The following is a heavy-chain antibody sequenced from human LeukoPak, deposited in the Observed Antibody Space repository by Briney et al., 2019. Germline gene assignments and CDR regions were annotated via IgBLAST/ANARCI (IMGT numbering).Heavy chain of an antibody. CDR2: ISGSGGST. V-gene: IGHV3-23*01. J-gene: IGHJ3*02. CDR3: AKGFLSITFGGSYRNNPDDAFDI. D-gene: IGHD3-16*02. CDR1: GFTFSSYA. Sequence: PGGSLRLSCAASGFTFSSYAMSWVRQAPGKGLEWVSAISGSGGSTYYADSVKGRFTISRDNSKNTLYLQMNSLRAEDTAVYYCAKGFLSITFGGSYRNNPDDAFDIWGQGTMVTVSS.